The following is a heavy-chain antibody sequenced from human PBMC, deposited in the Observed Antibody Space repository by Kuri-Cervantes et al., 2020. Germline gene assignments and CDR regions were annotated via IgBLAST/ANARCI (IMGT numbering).Heavy chain of an antibody. CDR3: ARGGKMATVTTIY. J-gene: IGHJ4*02. V-gene: IGHV1-2*02. CDR1: GYTFTGYY. Sequence: ASVKVSCKASGYTFTGYYMHWVRQAPGQGLEWMGCINPNSGGTNYAQKFQGRVTITRDTSISTDYMEMSRLRSEDTAVYYCARGGKMATVTTIYWGQGTLVTVSS. D-gene: IGHD4-17*01. CDR2: INPNSGGT.